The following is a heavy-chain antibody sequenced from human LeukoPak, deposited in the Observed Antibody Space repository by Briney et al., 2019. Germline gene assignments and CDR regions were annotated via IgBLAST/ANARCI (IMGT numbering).Heavy chain of an antibody. D-gene: IGHD2-21*01. CDR3: ARVPDFIARPCDS. V-gene: IGHV4-34*01. CDR2: SSPTGDIT. J-gene: IGHJ4*02. Sequence: SGTLSLTCAVYGGSFSGNYWTLIRQTPGRGLEWIGESSPTGDITGYNPSLKGRATISVDSSKNQFSLKLTSVTAADTGVYYCARVPDFIARPCDSWGPGTLVTVSS. CDR1: GGSFSGNY.